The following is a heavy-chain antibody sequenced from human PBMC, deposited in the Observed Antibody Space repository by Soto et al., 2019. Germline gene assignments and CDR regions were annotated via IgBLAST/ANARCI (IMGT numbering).Heavy chain of an antibody. J-gene: IGHJ4*02. CDR3: AKYTEVVVTAYFDY. CDR1: GFSFSAYA. Sequence: GGSLRLSCTASGFSFSAYALSWVRQAPGKGLEWVSGISGSGGSPYYADSVKGRFTISRDNSMNTLYLQMNSLRAEDTATYYCAKYTEVVVTAYFDYWGKGALVTVSS. CDR2: ISGSGGSP. D-gene: IGHD2-21*02. V-gene: IGHV3-23*01.